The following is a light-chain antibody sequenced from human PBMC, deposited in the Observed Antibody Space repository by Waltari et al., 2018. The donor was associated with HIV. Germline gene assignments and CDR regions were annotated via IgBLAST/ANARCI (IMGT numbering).Light chain of an antibody. CDR2: AAS. J-gene: IGKJ2*01. CDR3: QQSYSTPVT. CDR1: QSISSY. Sequence: DIKMTQSPSSLSASVGDRVPITCRASQSISSYLNWYQKKPGKAPKLLIYAASSLQSGVPSRFSGSGSGTDFTLTISSLQPEDFATYYCQQSYSTPVTFGQGTKLEIK. V-gene: IGKV1-39*01.